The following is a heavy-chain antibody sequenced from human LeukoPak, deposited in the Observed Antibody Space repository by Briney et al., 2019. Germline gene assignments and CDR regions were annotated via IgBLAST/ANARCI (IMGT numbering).Heavy chain of an antibody. CDR1: GCTFSSYA. Sequence: GGSLRLSCAVSGCTFSSYAMHWVRQAPGKGLEWVAVISYDGSNKYYADSVKGRFTISRDNSKNTLYLQMNSLRAEDTAVYYCARDNGYSYGYGDYWGQGTLVTVSS. D-gene: IGHD5-18*01. CDR2: ISYDGSNK. CDR3: ARDNGYSYGYGDY. V-gene: IGHV3-30*04. J-gene: IGHJ4*02.